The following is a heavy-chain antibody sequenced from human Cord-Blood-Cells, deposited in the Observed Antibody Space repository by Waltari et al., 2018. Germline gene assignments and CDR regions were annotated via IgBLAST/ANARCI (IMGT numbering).Heavy chain of an antibody. J-gene: IGHJ1*01. V-gene: IGHV1-2*02. CDR2: INPNSVGT. CDR3: ASEGPSSSSWYPYFQH. CDR1: GYTFTGYY. D-gene: IGHD6-13*01. Sequence: QVQLVPSGADVKKPGASVKVSCKASGYTFTGYYMPWVRPAPGQGLEWMGWINPNSVGTNYAQKFQGRITMTRDTSISTAYMELSRLRSDDTAVYYCASEGPSSSSWYPYFQHWGQGTLVTVSS.